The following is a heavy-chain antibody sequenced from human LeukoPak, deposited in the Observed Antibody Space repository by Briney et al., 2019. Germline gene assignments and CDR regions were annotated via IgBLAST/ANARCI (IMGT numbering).Heavy chain of an antibody. Sequence: PSETLSLTCTVSGGSISNYYWGWIRQTPGKGLEWIGSIYYSGSTYYNPSLKSRVTISVDTSKNQFSLKLSSVTAADTAVYYCARETSQKGAHYMDVWGKGTTVTISS. J-gene: IGHJ6*03. CDR3: ARETSQKGAHYMDV. D-gene: IGHD3-16*01. V-gene: IGHV4-39*07. CDR1: GGSISNYY. CDR2: IYYSGST.